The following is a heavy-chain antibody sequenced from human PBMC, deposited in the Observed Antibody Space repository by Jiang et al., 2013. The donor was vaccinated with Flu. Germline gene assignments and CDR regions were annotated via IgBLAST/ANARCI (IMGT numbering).Heavy chain of an antibody. CDR3: AKDQGLGFSDFDH. J-gene: IGHJ4*02. CDR1: GFTFSASA. V-gene: IGHV3-30-3*02. CDR2: ISQAETVA. Sequence: VQLVESGGGVVQPGRSLRLSCVVSGFTFSASAMHWVRQAPGKGLEWVAVISQAETVADYADSVRGRFTISRDDSKNTLYLQMNSLRIEDTAMYYCAKDQGLGFSDFDHWGLGTLVTVSS. D-gene: IGHD2/OR15-2a*01.